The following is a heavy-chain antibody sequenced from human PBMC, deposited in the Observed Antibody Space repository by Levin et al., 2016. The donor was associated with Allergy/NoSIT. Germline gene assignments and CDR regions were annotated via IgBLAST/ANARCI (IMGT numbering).Heavy chain of an antibody. D-gene: IGHD6-19*01. V-gene: IGHV5-10-1*01. Sequence: KVSCKGSGYTFSSNWIGWVRQMPGKGLEWMGRINPSDSNTNYSPPSQGHVTISVDKSTNTAYLQWSGLKASDTAMYYCARGHGWTDSWGQGTLVTVSS. CDR3: ARGHGWTDS. CDR2: INPSDSNT. J-gene: IGHJ4*02. CDR1: GYTFSSNW.